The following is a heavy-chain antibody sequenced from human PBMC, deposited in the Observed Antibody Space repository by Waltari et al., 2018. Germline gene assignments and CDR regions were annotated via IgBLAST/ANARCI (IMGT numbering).Heavy chain of an antibody. CDR1: GGTFSSYA. V-gene: IGHV1-69*14. CDR3: ARWGGGYCTNGVCYTEDY. CDR2: IIPILCTA. Sequence: QVQLVQSGAEVKKPGSSVKVSCKASGGTFSSYAISWVRQAPGQGLEWMGGIIPILCTANYAQKFQGRVTITAEKSTSTAYMEVSSLRSEDTAVYYCARWGGGYCTNGVCYTEDYWGQGTLVTVSS. D-gene: IGHD2-8*01. J-gene: IGHJ4*02.